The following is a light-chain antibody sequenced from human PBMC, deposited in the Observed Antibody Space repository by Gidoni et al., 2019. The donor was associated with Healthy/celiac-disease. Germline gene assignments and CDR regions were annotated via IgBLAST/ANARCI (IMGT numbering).Light chain of an antibody. Sequence: DIQMTQSPSSLSASVGDRVTITCRASQSISSYLTWYQQKPGKAPKLLLYAASSLQSGVPSRLSGSGSGTDFTLTISSLQPEDFATYYCQQSYSTPLTFGGGTKVEIK. CDR2: AAS. J-gene: IGKJ4*01. CDR3: QQSYSTPLT. CDR1: QSISSY. V-gene: IGKV1-39*01.